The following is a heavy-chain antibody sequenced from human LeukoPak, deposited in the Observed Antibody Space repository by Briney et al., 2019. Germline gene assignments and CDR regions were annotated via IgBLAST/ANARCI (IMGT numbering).Heavy chain of an antibody. CDR2: IIPIFGTA. D-gene: IGHD5-18*01. J-gene: IGHJ4*02. CDR3: ARVGNTAMTYSNFDY. CDR1: GGTFSSYA. Sequence: SVKVSCKASGGTFSSYAISWVRQAPGQGLEWMGGIIPIFGTANYAQKFQGRVTITADESTSTAYMELSSLRSEDTAVYYCARVGNTAMTYSNFDYWGQGTLVTVSS. V-gene: IGHV1-69*13.